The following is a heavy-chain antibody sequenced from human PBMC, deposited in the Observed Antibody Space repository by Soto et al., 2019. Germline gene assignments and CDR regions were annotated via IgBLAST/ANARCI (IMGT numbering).Heavy chain of an antibody. CDR2: FDPEDGET. Sequence: ASVKISCKVSGYTLTELSMHWVRQAPGKGLEWMGGFDPEDGETIYAQKFQGRVTMTEDTSTDTAYMELSSLRSEDTAVYYCATGKLHPFYYYGMDVWGQGTTVTAPS. CDR1: GYTLTELS. J-gene: IGHJ6*02. CDR3: ATGKLHPFYYYGMDV. D-gene: IGHD2-15*01. V-gene: IGHV1-24*01.